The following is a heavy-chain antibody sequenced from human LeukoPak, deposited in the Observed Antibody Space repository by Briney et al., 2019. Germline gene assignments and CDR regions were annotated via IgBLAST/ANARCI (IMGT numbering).Heavy chain of an antibody. Sequence: SETLSLTCTVSGGSISSYYWSWIRQPPGKGLEWIGCIYYSGSTYYNPSLKSRVTISVDTSKNQFSLKLSSVTAADTAVYYCASSGLGLTYYYYGMDVWGQGTTVTVSS. V-gene: IGHV4-59*08. D-gene: IGHD3/OR15-3a*01. CDR1: GGSISSYY. CDR2: IYYSGST. CDR3: ASSGLGLTYYYYGMDV. J-gene: IGHJ6*02.